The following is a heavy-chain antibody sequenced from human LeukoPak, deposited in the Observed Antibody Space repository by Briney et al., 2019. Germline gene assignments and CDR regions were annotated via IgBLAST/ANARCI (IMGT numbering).Heavy chain of an antibody. CDR3: ARGIVVINWFDL. Sequence: SQTLSLTCSVSGGSINSGAGGHYWTWIRQPAGKGLEWIGRIYPSGYSNYNPSLKSRVVMSVDASKNQFSLPLNSVTAADTAVYYCARGIVVINWFDLLGQGALVTVAS. D-gene: IGHD3-22*01. V-gene: IGHV4-61*02. CDR1: GGSINSGAGGHY. J-gene: IGHJ5*02. CDR2: IYPSGYS.